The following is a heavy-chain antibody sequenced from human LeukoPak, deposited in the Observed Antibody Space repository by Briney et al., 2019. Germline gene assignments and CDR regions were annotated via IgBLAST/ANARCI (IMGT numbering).Heavy chain of an antibody. CDR1: GFTFSDYY. D-gene: IGHD5-12*01. CDR3: AREKEATEGYFHY. J-gene: IGHJ4*02. CDR2: ISSSGSTI. Sequence: GGSLRLSWAASGFTFSDYYMSWIRQARGKGLEWVSYISSSGSTIYYADSVKGRFTISRDNAKNSLYLQMNSLRAEDTAVYYCAREKEATEGYFHYWGQGTLVTVSS. V-gene: IGHV3-11*01.